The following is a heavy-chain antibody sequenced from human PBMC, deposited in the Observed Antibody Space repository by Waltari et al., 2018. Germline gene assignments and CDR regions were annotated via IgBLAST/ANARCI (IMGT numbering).Heavy chain of an antibody. CDR1: GFTFSSYS. D-gene: IGHD4-17*01. Sequence: EVQLVESGGGLVKPGGSLRLSCAASGFTFSSYSMNGVRQAPGKGLEWVSSISSSSSYIYYADSVKGRFTISRDNAKNSLYLQMNSLRAEDTAVYYCAREREGDYGGDCWGQGTLVTVSS. J-gene: IGHJ4*02. CDR3: AREREGDYGGDC. V-gene: IGHV3-21*01. CDR2: ISSSSSYI.